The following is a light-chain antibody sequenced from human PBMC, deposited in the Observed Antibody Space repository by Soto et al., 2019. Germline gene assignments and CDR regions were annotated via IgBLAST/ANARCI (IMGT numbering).Light chain of an antibody. J-gene: IGLJ1*01. CDR2: EGS. CDR1: SSDVGSYNL. CDR3: CSYAGSSTFYV. Sequence: QSALTQPASVPGSPGQSITISCTGTSSDVGSYNLVSWYQQHPGKAPKLMIYEGSKRPSGVSNRFSGSKSGNTASLTISGLQAEDEADYYCCSYAGSSTFYVFGTGTKVTAL. V-gene: IGLV2-23*01.